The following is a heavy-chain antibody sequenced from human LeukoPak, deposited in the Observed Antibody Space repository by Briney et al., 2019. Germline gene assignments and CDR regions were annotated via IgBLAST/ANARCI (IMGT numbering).Heavy chain of an antibody. CDR3: ARDPSPAHYYYYYGMDV. J-gene: IGHJ6*04. D-gene: IGHD2-2*01. CDR2: IYYSGST. V-gene: IGHV4-59*01. CDR1: GGSISSYY. Sequence: SETLSLTCTVSGGSISSYYWSWIRQPPGKGLEWIGYIYYSGSTNYNPSLKSRVTISVDTSKNQFSLKLSSVTAADMAVYYCARDPSPAHYYYYYGMDVWGKGTTVTVSS.